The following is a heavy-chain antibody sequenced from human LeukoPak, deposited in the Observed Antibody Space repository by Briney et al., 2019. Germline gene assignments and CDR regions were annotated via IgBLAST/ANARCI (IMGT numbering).Heavy chain of an antibody. D-gene: IGHD3-22*01. V-gene: IGHV3-30-3*01. CDR2: ISYDGSSK. Sequence: PGGSLRLSCAAPGFTFSSYAMHWVRQAPGKGLEWVTVISYDGSSKYYADSVKGRFTISRDNSKNTLYLQMNSLRAEDTAVYYCARGDTMIVVGSHPYYFDYWGQGTLVTVSS. CDR1: GFTFSSYA. CDR3: ARGDTMIVVGSHPYYFDY. J-gene: IGHJ4*02.